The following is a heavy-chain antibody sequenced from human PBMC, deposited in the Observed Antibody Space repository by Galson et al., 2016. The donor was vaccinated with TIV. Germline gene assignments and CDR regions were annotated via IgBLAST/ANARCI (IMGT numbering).Heavy chain of an antibody. CDR3: AREYYYYAMDV. Sequence: SVKVSCKAPGGTFSNYAFSWVRQAPGQGLEWMGGISPMLDTTNYAQKFQGRVTITADKFTSTAYMELRSLRSDDTAVYYCAREYYYYAMDVWGQGTTVTVSS. CDR1: GGTFSNYA. J-gene: IGHJ6*02. V-gene: IGHV1-69*10. CDR2: ISPMLDTT.